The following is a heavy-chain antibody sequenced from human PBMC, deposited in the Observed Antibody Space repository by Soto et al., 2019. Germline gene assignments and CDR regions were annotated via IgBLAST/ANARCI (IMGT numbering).Heavy chain of an antibody. CDR1: GYTSTGYY. CDR3: ARTPRRGFGAFDI. CDR2: INPNSGGT. J-gene: IGHJ3*02. Sequence: ASVKVSCKASGYTSTGYYMHWVRQAPGQGLEWMGWINPNSGGTNYAQKFQGWVTMTRDTSISTAYMELSRLRSDDTAVYYCARTPRRGFGAFDIWGQGTMVTVSS. D-gene: IGHD3-10*01. V-gene: IGHV1-2*04.